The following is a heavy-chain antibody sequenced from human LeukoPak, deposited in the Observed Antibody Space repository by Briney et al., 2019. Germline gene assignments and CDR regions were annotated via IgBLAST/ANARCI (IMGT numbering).Heavy chain of an antibody. Sequence: GSLRLSCTASGFTFGDYAMGWFRQAPGKGLEGVGFIRSKAYGGTTEYAASVKGRFTISRDDSKSIAYLQMNSLKTEDTAVYYCTRDLYYGSGSLGFDYWGQGTLDTVSS. CDR2: IRSKAYGGTT. J-gene: IGHJ4*02. CDR3: TRDLYYGSGSLGFDY. CDR1: GFTFGDYA. D-gene: IGHD3-10*01. V-gene: IGHV3-49*03.